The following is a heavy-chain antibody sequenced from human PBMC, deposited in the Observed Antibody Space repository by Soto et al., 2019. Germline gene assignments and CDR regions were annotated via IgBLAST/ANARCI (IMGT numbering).Heavy chain of an antibody. Sequence: QVQLVQSGAEVKKPGSSVKVSCKASGGTFSSYAISWVRQAPGQGLEWMGGIIPILGTANYAQKFQGRVTFTADKSTSTAYIELSSLRSEDTAVYYCARAYSSPAYYYYYYGMDVWGQGTTVTVSS. J-gene: IGHJ6*02. V-gene: IGHV1-69*06. CDR1: GGTFSSYA. CDR2: IIPILGTA. D-gene: IGHD6-13*01. CDR3: ARAYSSPAYYYYYYGMDV.